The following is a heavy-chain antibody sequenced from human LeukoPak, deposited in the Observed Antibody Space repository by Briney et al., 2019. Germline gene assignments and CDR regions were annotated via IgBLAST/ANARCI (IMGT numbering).Heavy chain of an antibody. J-gene: IGHJ1*01. V-gene: IGHV4-31*03. CDR2: IYYSGST. Sequence: SETLSLTCTVSGGSISSGGYYWSWIRQHPGKGLEWIGYIYYSGSTYYNPSLKSRVTISVDTSKNQFSLKVTSVTAADTAVYYCTSGPSPETFHHWGQGTRVTVSS. CDR3: TSGPSPETFHH. CDR1: GGSISSGGYY.